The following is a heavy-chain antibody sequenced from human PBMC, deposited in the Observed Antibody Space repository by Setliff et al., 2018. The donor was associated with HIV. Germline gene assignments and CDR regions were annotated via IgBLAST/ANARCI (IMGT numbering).Heavy chain of an antibody. CDR3: ARSYDILTGYYNVGNWFDP. V-gene: IGHV3-21*01. CDR1: GFTFSSYS. J-gene: IGHJ5*02. D-gene: IGHD3-9*01. Sequence: EASVKVSCAASGFTFSSYSMNWVRQAPGKGLEWVSSISSSSSYIYYADSVKGQFTISRDNAKNSLYLQMNSLRAEETAVYYCARSYDILTGYYNVGNWFDPWGQGTLVTVSS. CDR2: ISSSSSYI.